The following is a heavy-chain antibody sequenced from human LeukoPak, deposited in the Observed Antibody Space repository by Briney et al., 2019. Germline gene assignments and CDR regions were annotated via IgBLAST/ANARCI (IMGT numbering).Heavy chain of an antibody. V-gene: IGHV3-30*02. CDR3: AKDRSYYDILTGYYATSYFDY. J-gene: IGHJ4*02. Sequence: GGSLRLSCAASGFTFSSYGMHWVRQAPGKGLEWVAFIRYDGSNKYYADSVKGRFPISRDNSKNTLYLQMNSLRAEDTAVYYCAKDRSYYDILTGYYATSYFDYWGQGTLVTVSS. CDR2: IRYDGSNK. D-gene: IGHD3-9*01. CDR1: GFTFSSYG.